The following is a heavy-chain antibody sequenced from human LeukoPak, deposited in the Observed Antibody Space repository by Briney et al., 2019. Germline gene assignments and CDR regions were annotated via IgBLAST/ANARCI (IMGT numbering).Heavy chain of an antibody. CDR3: ALLRFLEWS. J-gene: IGHJ5*02. V-gene: IGHV4-39*01. CDR2: IYYSGST. D-gene: IGHD3-3*01. Sequence: KTSETLSLTCTVSGGSISSSSYYWGWIRQPPGKGLEWIGSIYYSGSTYYNPSLKSRVTISVDTSKNQFSLKLSSVTAADTAVYHCALLRFLEWSWGQGTLVTVSS. CDR1: GGSISSSSYY.